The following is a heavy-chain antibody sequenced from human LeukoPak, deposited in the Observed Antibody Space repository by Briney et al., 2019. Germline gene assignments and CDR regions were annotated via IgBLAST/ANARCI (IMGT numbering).Heavy chain of an antibody. Sequence: PGGSLRLSCTASGFTFSSYWMSWVRQAPGKGLEWVANINQDGSEKYYVDSVKGRFTISRDSAKNSLYLQMNSLRAEDTAVYYCARDQGAWGQLGKDYWGQGTLVTVSS. CDR2: INQDGSEK. D-gene: IGHD7-27*01. V-gene: IGHV3-7*01. J-gene: IGHJ4*02. CDR1: GFTFSSYW. CDR3: ARDQGAWGQLGKDY.